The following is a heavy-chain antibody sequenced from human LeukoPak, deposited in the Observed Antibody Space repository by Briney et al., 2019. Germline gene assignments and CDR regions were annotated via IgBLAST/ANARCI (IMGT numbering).Heavy chain of an antibody. Sequence: GGSLRLSCAASGFIFSNYWMHWVRQAPGKGLVWVSRITSDGSSTNYADSVKGRSTISRDNAKNTLYLQMNSLRAEDTAVYYCARDGSLPDYWGQGTLVTVSS. CDR3: ARDGSLPDY. CDR1: GFIFSNYW. V-gene: IGHV3-74*01. J-gene: IGHJ4*02. CDR2: ITSDGSST.